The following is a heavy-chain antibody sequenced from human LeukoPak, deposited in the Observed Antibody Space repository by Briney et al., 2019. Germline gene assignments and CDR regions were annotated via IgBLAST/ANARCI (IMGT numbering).Heavy chain of an antibody. CDR3: ARHRQYDADAFDI. V-gene: IGHV4-59*08. D-gene: IGHD2-8*01. CDR2: IYESGST. CDR1: RGSISNYY. J-gene: IGHJ3*02. Sequence: SETLSLTCTVSRGSISNYYWSWIRQPAGKGLEWIGRIYESGSTNYNPSLKSRVIISGDTSKNQFSVKLISVTAADTAVYFCARHRQYDADAFDIWGQGTMVTVSS.